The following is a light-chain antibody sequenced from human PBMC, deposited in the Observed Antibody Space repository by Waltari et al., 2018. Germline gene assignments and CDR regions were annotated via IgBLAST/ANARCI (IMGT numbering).Light chain of an antibody. CDR3: QQYYTYPRT. J-gene: IGKJ1*01. CDR2: ASS. Sequence: AIRMAQSPSSFSASKGDRVTITCRANQNIGSYLAWYQQKPWKAPKLLIYASSTLQSGVPSRFIGSGSGTDFTLTISCLQSEDCASYYCQQYYTYPRTFGQGTFVEV. V-gene: IGKV1-8*01. CDR1: QNIGSY.